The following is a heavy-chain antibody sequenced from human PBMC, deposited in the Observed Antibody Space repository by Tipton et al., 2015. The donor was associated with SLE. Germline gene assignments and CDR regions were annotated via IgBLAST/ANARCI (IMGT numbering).Heavy chain of an antibody. V-gene: IGHV4-34*01. CDR1: GGSFSGYY. D-gene: IGHD5-12*01. Sequence: LTCAVYGGSFSGYYWSWIRQPPGKGLEWIGEIDHSGSTNYNPSLESRVTISRDTSRNQFSVKLTSVTASDTAVYFCAKVDGATGRDSWGQGTLVTVSS. J-gene: IGHJ4*02. CDR2: IDHSGST. CDR3: AKVDGATGRDS.